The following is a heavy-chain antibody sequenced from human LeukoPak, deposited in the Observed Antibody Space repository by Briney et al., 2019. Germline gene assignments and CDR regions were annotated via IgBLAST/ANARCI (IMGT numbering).Heavy chain of an antibody. J-gene: IGHJ3*02. D-gene: IGHD4-17*01. CDR3: ARDPEYGDFHDAFDI. CDR2: INTDGSST. Sequence: AGGSLRLSCAASGFTFSSYWMHWVRQAPGTGLVWVSRINTDGSSTKYADSMKGRFTVSRDNAKNTLYLEMSGVTAEDTAVYYCARDPEYGDFHDAFDIWGQGTMVTVSS. V-gene: IGHV3-74*03. CDR1: GFTFSSYW.